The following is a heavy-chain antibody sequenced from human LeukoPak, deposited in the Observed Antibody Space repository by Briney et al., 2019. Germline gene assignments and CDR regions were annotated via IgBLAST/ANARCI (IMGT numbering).Heavy chain of an antibody. D-gene: IGHD5-24*01. V-gene: IGHV3-53*01. J-gene: IGHJ2*01. CDR2: IYSGGTT. CDR3: ARVGDHFHWNLDL. Sequence: PGGSLRLSCAASGFTVGTKYMIWVRQAPGKGLEWVSIIYSGGTTYYADSVKGRFTISRDTSKNTLSLQMNSLRAEDTAVYFCARVGDHFHWNLDLWGRGTLVTVSS. CDR1: GFTVGTKY.